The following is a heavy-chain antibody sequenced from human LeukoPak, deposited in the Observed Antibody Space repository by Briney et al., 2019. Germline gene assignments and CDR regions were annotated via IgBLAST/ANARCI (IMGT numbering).Heavy chain of an antibody. CDR3: ARAMYYDFWSGYSPFDY. Sequence: GGSLRLSCAASGFTFDDYGMSWVRQAPGKGLEWVSGINWNGGSTGYADSVKGRFNISRDNAKNSLYLQMNSLRAEDTALYYCARAMYYDFWSGYSPFDYWGQGTLVTVSS. V-gene: IGHV3-20*04. J-gene: IGHJ4*02. CDR1: GFTFDDYG. CDR2: INWNGGST. D-gene: IGHD3-3*01.